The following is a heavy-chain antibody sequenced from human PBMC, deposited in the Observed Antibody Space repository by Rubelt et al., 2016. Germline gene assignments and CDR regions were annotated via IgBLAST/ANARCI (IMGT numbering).Heavy chain of an antibody. Sequence: EVQLVQSGAEVKKPGESLRISCKGSGYSFTSYWLSWVRQMPGKGLEWMGRIDPSDSYSNYSPSFEGPVPISAYKSISTAYLQWSSLKASDTAIYYCARHVVLVASSWFDPWGQGALVTVSS. D-gene: IGHD2-21*01. CDR1: GYSFTSYW. CDR2: IDPSDSYS. CDR3: ARHVVLVASSWFDP. J-gene: IGHJ5*02. V-gene: IGHV5-10-1*03.